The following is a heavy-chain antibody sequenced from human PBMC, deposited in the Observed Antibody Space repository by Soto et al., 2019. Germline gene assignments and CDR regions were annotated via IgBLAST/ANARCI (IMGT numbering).Heavy chain of an antibody. CDR2: IYYSGST. CDR3: ARAATVTTVDY. Sequence: QVQLQESGPGLVKPSQTLSLTCTVSGGSISSGGYYWSWIRQHPGKGLEWIGYIYYSGSTYYNPSLKRRVTISVDTSKNQFSLKLSSVTAADPAVYYCARAATVTTVDYWGQGTLVTVSS. CDR1: GGSISSGGYY. D-gene: IGHD4-17*01. J-gene: IGHJ4*02. V-gene: IGHV4-31*03.